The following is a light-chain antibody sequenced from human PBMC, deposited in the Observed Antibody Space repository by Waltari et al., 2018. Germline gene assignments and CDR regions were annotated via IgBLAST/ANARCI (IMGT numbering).Light chain of an antibody. Sequence: EVVLTQSPASLSSSPGERVTLSCRASQNLHKYLAWYQQKPGQAPRLLIYEASNRATGSPDRVSGSGSGTDFTLTIDSLEPEDFAVYFCQQRSNWPPLTFGGGTKVEIK. CDR2: EAS. V-gene: IGKV3-11*01. CDR1: QNLHKY. CDR3: QQRSNWPPLT. J-gene: IGKJ4*01.